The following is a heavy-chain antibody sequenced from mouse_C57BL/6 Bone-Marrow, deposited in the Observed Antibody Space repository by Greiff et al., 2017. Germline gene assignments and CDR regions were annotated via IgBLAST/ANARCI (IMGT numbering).Heavy chain of an antibody. V-gene: IGHV14-4*01. CDR3: TTVVHY. Sequence: VQLKESGAELVRPGASVKLSCTASGFNIKDVYMHWVKQRPEQGLEWIGWIDPENGDTEYASKFQGKATITADTSSNTAYLQLSSLTSEDTAVYYCTTVVHYWGQGTTLTVSS. CDR1: GFNIKDVY. CDR2: IDPENGDT. J-gene: IGHJ2*01. D-gene: IGHD1-1*01.